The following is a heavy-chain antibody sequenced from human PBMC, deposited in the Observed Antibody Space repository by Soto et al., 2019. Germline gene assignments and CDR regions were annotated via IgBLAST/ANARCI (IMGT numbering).Heavy chain of an antibody. CDR1: GFTFSSYA. Sequence: QVQLVESGGGVVQPGRSLRLSCAASGFTFSSYAMHWVRQAPGKGLEWVAVISYDGSNKYYADSVKGRFTISRDNSKNTLYLQMNSLRAEDTAVYYCARIAVGYYYGSGSYTRDYWGQGTLVTVSS. D-gene: IGHD3-10*01. CDR2: ISYDGSNK. J-gene: IGHJ4*02. V-gene: IGHV3-30-3*01. CDR3: ARIAVGYYYGSGSYTRDY.